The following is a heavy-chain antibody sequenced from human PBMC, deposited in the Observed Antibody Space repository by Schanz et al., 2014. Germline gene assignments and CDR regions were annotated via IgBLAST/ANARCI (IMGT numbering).Heavy chain of an antibody. V-gene: IGHV1-18*01. CDR2: ISAYNGHT. D-gene: IGHD5-18*01. Sequence: QGQLVQSGAEVKKPGASVKVSCKASGYTFTSYGITWVRQAPGQGLEWMGWISAYNGHTTYAQKFQGRVTMTRDTSTSTVYMELSSLRSEDTAVYYCGRAGTGMAGWYFELWGRGTLVTVSS. CDR1: GYTFTSYG. CDR3: GRAGTGMAGWYFEL. J-gene: IGHJ2*01.